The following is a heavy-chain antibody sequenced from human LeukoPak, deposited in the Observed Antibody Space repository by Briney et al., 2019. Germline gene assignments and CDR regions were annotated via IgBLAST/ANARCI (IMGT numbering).Heavy chain of an antibody. J-gene: IGHJ4*02. Sequence: GGSLRLSCAASGFTFSSSAMSWVRQVPGKGLEWVSGISASGGSTSYADSVRGRFTISRDNSKNTLYVQMNSLRAEDTAVYYCARDWAIRDGYNSHPSDYWGQGTLVTVSS. CDR3: ARDWAIRDGYNSHPSDY. CDR2: ISASGGST. V-gene: IGHV3-23*01. D-gene: IGHD5-24*01. CDR1: GFTFSSSA.